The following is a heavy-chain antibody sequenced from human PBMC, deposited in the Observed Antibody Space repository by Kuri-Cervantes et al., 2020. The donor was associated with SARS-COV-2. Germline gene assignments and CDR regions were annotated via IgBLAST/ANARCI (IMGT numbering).Heavy chain of an antibody. V-gene: IGHV1-8*02. CDR2: MNPNTGVT. J-gene: IGHJ4*02. CDR3: ARRGFDY. Sequence: ASVKVSCKASGYTFSIYDINWVRQATGQGLEWMGWMNPNTGVTGYAQKFQGRVTMTRDTSISTAYMELSRLRSDDTAVYYCARRGFDYWGQGTLVTVSS. CDR1: GYTFSIYD. D-gene: IGHD3-10*01.